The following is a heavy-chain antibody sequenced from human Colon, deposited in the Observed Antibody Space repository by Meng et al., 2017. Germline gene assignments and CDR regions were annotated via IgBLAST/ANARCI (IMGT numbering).Heavy chain of an antibody. CDR1: GGSFSNYY. V-gene: IGHV4-34*02. CDR3: ARYVFDSSSLYSNWFDP. D-gene: IGHD3-22*01. CDR2: INHSGST. J-gene: IGHJ5*02. Sequence: QVQLQQWGAGLLKPSETLSLTCAVYGGSFSNYYWSWIRQPPGKGLEWIGEINHSGSTKYNPSLKSRVTISVDTSKNQLSLKLSSMTAADTAVYYCARYVFDSSSLYSNWFDPWGQGTLVTVSS.